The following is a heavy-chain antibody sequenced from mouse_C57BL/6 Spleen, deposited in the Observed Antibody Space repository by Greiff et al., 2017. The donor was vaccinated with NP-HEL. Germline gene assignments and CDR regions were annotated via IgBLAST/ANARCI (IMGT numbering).Heavy chain of an antibody. V-gene: IGHV1-18*01. Sequence: EVQLQQSGPELVKPGASVKIPCKASGYTFTDYNMDWVKQSHGKSLEWIGDINPNNGGTIYNQKFKGKATLTVDKSSSTAYMELRSLTSEDTAVYYCARPYYYGSSHWYVDVWGTGTTVTVSS. CDR3: ARPYYYGSSHWYVDV. CDR2: INPNNGGT. D-gene: IGHD1-1*01. J-gene: IGHJ1*03. CDR1: GYTFTDYN.